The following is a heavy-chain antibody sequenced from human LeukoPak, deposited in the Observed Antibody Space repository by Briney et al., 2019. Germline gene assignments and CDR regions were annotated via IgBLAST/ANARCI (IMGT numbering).Heavy chain of an antibody. Sequence: GRSLRLSCAASGFTFSSYAMHWVRQAPGKGLEWVAVISYDGSNKYYADSVKGRFTISRDNSKNTLYLQMDSLRAEDTAVYYCASGIVVVVADAFDIWGQGTMVTVSS. CDR2: ISYDGSNK. CDR1: GFTFSSYA. D-gene: IGHD2-15*01. V-gene: IGHV3-30-3*01. CDR3: ASGIVVVVADAFDI. J-gene: IGHJ3*02.